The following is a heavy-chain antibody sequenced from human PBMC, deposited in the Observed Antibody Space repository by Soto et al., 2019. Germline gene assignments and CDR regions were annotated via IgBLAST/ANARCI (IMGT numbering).Heavy chain of an antibody. CDR1: GGSFSGYY. Sequence: SETLSLTCAVYGGSFSGYYWSWIRQPPGKGLEWIGEINHSGSTNYNPSLKSRVTISVDTSKNQFSLKLSSVTAADTAVYYCARAYYDSSGYPKGFDYSGQGTLVTVSS. J-gene: IGHJ4*02. CDR3: ARAYYDSSGYPKGFDY. D-gene: IGHD3-22*01. V-gene: IGHV4-34*01. CDR2: INHSGST.